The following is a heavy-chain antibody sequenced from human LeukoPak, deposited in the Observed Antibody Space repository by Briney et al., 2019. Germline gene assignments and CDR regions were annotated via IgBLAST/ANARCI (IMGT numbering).Heavy chain of an antibody. D-gene: IGHD3-9*01. CDR1: GFTFSSYE. J-gene: IGHJ4*02. V-gene: IGHV3-48*03. CDR2: ISSSGSTI. CDR3: ARDYLKLGYYDILTGYHGNTDY. Sequence: SGGSLRLSCAASGFTFSSYEMNWARQAPGKGLEWVSYISSSGSTIYYADSVKGRFTISRDNAKNSLYLQMNSLRAEDTAVYYCARDYLKLGYYDILTGYHGNTDYWGQGTLVTVSS.